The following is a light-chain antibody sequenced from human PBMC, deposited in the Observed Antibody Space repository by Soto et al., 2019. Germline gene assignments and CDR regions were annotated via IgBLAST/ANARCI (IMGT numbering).Light chain of an antibody. CDR3: QQYDNLPLT. V-gene: IGKV1-33*01. J-gene: IGKJ3*01. CDR1: QDISNY. CDR2: DAF. Sequence: DIPMTQSPSSLSASVGDRVTITCQASQDISNYLNWYQQKPGKAPTLLIYDAFNLETRVPSRFSGSGSYTDFTFTISSLQPADIATYYCQQYDNLPLTFGPGTKVDIK.